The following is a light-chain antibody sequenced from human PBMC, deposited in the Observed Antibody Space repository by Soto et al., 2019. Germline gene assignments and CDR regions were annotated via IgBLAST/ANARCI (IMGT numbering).Light chain of an antibody. V-gene: IGLV2-23*01. CDR1: ISDVGSYNH. CDR3: CSYAGSSTVI. CDR2: EGS. J-gene: IGLJ2*01. Sequence: QSALTQPASVSGSPGQSITISCTGTISDVGSYNHVSWYQQHPGKAPKLMIYEGSKRPSGVSNRFSGSKSGNTASLTIAGLQAEDEADYYCCSYAGSSTVIFGGGTKVTVL.